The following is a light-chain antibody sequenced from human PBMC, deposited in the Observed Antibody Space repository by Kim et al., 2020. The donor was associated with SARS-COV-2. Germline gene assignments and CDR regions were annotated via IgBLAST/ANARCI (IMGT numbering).Light chain of an antibody. Sequence: ASVGDRVTITWRASQNISSWLAWHQQKPGNAPKPLIYEASDFKSGVPSRFSGHGSGTEFTLTSSSLQPEDFATYYCQHYNSYPLTFGRGTKVDIK. CDR3: QHYNSYPLT. J-gene: IGKJ4*01. V-gene: IGKV1-5*03. CDR1: QNISSW. CDR2: EAS.